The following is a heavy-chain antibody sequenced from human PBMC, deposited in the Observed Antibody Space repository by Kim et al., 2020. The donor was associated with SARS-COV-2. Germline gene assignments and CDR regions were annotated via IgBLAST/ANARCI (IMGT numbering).Heavy chain of an antibody. V-gene: IGHV1-18*01. CDR3: ARSNNDGDYYWFNP. J-gene: IGHJ5*02. Sequence: ASVKVSCKASGYTFTSYGISWVRQAPGQGLEWMGWISAYNGNTNYAQKLQGRVTMTTDTSTSTAYMELRSLRSDDTAVYYCARSNNDGDYYWFNPWGQGTLVTVSS. CDR1: GYTFTSYG. D-gene: IGHD4-17*01. CDR2: ISAYNGNT.